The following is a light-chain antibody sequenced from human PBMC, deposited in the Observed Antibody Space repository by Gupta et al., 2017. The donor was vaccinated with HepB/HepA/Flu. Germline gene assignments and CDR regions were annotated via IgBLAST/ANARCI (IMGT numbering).Light chain of an antibody. CDR1: QSLVNTDGNTY. V-gene: IGKV2-30*01. Sequence: VVLTPSPLSLPVTLGQPASISCTSSQSLVNTDGNTYFDWFHQGPGQSPRRLIYKGSNRESGVRDRFSGSGSGSDLTLKIRRVEAEDIGVYYCSEDTYWAHTFGEGTKLEIK. CDR2: KGS. J-gene: IGKJ2*01. CDR3: SEDTYWAHT.